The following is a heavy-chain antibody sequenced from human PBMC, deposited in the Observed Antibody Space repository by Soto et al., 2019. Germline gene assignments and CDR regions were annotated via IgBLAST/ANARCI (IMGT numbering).Heavy chain of an antibody. D-gene: IGHD5-18*01. J-gene: IGHJ4*02. CDR1: KFTFSNYW. V-gene: IGHV3-7*02. CDR3: XXXXXXWLHEGDY. CDR2: IKQDGSAK. Sequence: EVQLVESGGGLVQPGGSLRLSCATSKFTFSNYWMSWVRQAPGKGLEWVANIKQDGSAKYYVDSVKGRFTISRDNAKXXXXXXXXXXXXXXXXXXXXXXXXXXWLHEGDYWGQGTLVTVSS.